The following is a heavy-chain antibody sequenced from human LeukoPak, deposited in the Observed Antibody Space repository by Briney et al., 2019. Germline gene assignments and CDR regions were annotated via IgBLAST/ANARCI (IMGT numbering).Heavy chain of an antibody. V-gene: IGHV3-30*04. CDR3: AKVPGYSYGYNYYYYYMDV. CDR2: ISYDGSNK. CDR1: GFTFSSYA. J-gene: IGHJ6*03. D-gene: IGHD5-18*01. Sequence: PGGSLRLSCAASGFTFSSYAMHWVRQAPGKGLEWVAVISYDGSNKYYADSVKGRFTISRDNSKNTLYLQMNSLRAEDTAVYYCAKVPGYSYGYNYYYYYMDVWGKGTTVTISS.